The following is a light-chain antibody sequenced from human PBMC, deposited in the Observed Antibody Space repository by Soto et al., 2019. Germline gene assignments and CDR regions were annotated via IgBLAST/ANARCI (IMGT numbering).Light chain of an antibody. Sequence: DIQMTQSPSTLSASVGDRVTITCRASQSISNWLAWYQQKPGKAPKLLIYKASSLESGVPSRFSGSGSGTEFTLTISSLQPDDFATYYCQHYNIYPWPFGQGTKVEIK. CDR1: QSISNW. CDR2: KAS. V-gene: IGKV1-5*03. CDR3: QHYNIYPWP. J-gene: IGKJ1*01.